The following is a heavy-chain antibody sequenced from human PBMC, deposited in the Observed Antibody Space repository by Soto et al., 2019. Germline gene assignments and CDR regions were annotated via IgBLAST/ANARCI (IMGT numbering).Heavy chain of an antibody. V-gene: IGHV1-8*02. J-gene: IGHJ4*02. CDR2: MNASNGNT. CDR3: ATQYYDFWSGSKDY. D-gene: IGHD3-3*01. Sequence: GASVKVSCKASGYTFTDYAIHWVRQAPGQRLEWMGWMNASNGNTVYAQKFQGRITMTRNTSISTAYMELSSLRSEDTAVYYCATQYYDFWSGSKDYWGQGTLVTVSS. CDR1: GYTFTDYA.